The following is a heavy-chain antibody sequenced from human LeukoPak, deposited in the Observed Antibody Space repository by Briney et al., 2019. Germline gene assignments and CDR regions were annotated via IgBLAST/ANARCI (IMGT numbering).Heavy chain of an antibody. D-gene: IGHD3-22*01. CDR1: GGSISSSSYY. Sequence: PSETLSLTCTVSGGSISSSSYYWGWIRQPPGKGLEWIGSIYYSGSTYYNPSLKSRVTISVDTSKNQFSLKLSSVTAADTAVYYCARDRWSRYYYDSSGYPPGTFDYWGQGTLVTVSS. J-gene: IGHJ4*02. CDR3: ARDRWSRYYYDSSGYPPGTFDY. V-gene: IGHV4-39*07. CDR2: IYYSGST.